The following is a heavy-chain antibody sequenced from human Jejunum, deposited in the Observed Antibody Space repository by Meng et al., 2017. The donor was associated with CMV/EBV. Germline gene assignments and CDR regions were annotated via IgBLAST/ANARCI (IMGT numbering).Heavy chain of an antibody. CDR3: ARGRGAH. V-gene: IGHV3-53*01. J-gene: IGHJ4*02. CDR2: IHGADNT. Sequence: LKISCAVSGFTVSSDFMSWVRQAPGKGLEWVSLIHGADNTHYTDSVKGRFSISRDNSKNTVYLQMNSLRVDDTAVYYCARGRGAHWGQGTLVTVSS. CDR1: GFTVSSDF. D-gene: IGHD3-10*01.